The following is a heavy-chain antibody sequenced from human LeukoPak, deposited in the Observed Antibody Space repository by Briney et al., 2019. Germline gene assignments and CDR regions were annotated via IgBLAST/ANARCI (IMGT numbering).Heavy chain of an antibody. CDR2: IIPIFGTA. D-gene: IGHD6-6*01. CDR3: ARDRGLYSSSSSEGLYYYYMDV. J-gene: IGHJ6*03. CDR1: GGTFSSYA. V-gene: IGHV1-69*13. Sequence: GASVKVSCKASGGTFSSYAISWVRQAPGQGLEWMGGIIPIFGTANYAQKFQGRVTITADESTSTAYMELSSLRSEDTAVYYCARDRGLYSSSSSEGLYYYYMDVWGKGTTVTVS.